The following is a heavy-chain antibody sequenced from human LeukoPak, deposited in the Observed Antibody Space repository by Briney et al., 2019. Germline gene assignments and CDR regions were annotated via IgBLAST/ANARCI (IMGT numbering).Heavy chain of an antibody. V-gene: IGHV1-69*13. CDR2: IIPIFGTA. D-gene: IGHD4-17*01. CDR3: ARVPLGTSTYGDYSSKYFDY. CDR1: GGTFSSYA. J-gene: IGHJ4*02. Sequence: ASVKVSCKASGGTFSSYAISWVRQAPGQGLEWMGGIIPIFGTANYAQKFQGRVTITADESTSTAYMELSSLRSEDTAVYYCARVPLGTSTYGDYSSKYFDYWGQGTLVTVSS.